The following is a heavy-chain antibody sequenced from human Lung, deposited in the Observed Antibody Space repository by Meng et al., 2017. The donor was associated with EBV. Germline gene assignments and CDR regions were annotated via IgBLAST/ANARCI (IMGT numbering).Heavy chain of an antibody. D-gene: IGHD1-7*01. Sequence: VRRQKSWHGLVHPSQTPSFSGVISGDSVSSSSAAWTWTRQSPSGGLEWLGRTNYRSKWYNDYAVSVKSRITINPDTSKNQFSLQLNSVNPEDTAVYYCASSRPLAGNWNYHYWGQGTLVTVSS. V-gene: IGHV6-1*01. J-gene: IGHJ4*02. CDR1: GDSVSSSSAA. CDR3: ASSRPLAGNWNYHY. CDR2: TNYRSKWYN.